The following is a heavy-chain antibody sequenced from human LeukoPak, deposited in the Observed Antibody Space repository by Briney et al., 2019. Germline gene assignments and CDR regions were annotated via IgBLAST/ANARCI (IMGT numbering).Heavy chain of an antibody. Sequence: PGRSLRLSCVASGFNLDEYAMHWVRQAPGKGLEWGSGISWNGGNVGYADSVKGRVTVSRDNAKNSLYLHLSSLRPEDTALYYCAKGASVWLLESRFDPWGQGTLVTVSS. D-gene: IGHD4-23*01. CDR3: AKGASVWLLESRFDP. J-gene: IGHJ5*02. V-gene: IGHV3-9*01. CDR2: ISWNGGNV. CDR1: GFNLDEYA.